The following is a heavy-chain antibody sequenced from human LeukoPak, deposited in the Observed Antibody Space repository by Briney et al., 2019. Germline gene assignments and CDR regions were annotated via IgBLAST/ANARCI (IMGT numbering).Heavy chain of an antibody. J-gene: IGHJ5*02. Sequence: SETLSLTCAVSGGSISSGGYSWSWIRQPPGKGLEWIGYIYHSGSTYYNPSLKSRVTISVDRSKNQFSLKLSSVTAADTAVYYCARDDYGDQRGGSWFDPWGQGTLVTVSS. CDR3: ARDDYGDQRGGSWFDP. D-gene: IGHD4-17*01. CDR2: IYHSGST. V-gene: IGHV4-30-2*01. CDR1: GGSISSGGYS.